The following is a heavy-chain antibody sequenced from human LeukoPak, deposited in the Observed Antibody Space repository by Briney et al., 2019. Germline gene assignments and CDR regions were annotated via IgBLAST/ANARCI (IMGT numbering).Heavy chain of an antibody. CDR3: GQAMIA. J-gene: IGHJ4*02. Sequence: GGSLRLSCAASGFTFSSYWMTWVRQAPGKGLEWVANIRQDGGEKYYVDSVKGRFTISRDNTKNSLYLQMNSLRAEDTAVYYYGQAMIAWGQGTLVTVSS. V-gene: IGHV3-7*03. CDR2: IRQDGGEK. CDR1: GFTFSSYW. D-gene: IGHD2-21*01.